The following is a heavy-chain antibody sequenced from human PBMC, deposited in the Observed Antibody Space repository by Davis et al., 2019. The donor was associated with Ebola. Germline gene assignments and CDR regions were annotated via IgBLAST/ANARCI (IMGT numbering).Heavy chain of an antibody. V-gene: IGHV5-51*01. Sequence: GESLKISCKGSGFLFTNYWIGWVRQTPGQGLELMGIIYAGDSDTRYSPSFEGQVTISVDKSISTAYLQWSSLKASDTGIYFCARRWELRRPFDSWGQGTLVTVSS. D-gene: IGHD1-26*01. CDR1: GFLFTNYW. CDR2: IYAGDSDT. CDR3: ARRWELRRPFDS. J-gene: IGHJ4*02.